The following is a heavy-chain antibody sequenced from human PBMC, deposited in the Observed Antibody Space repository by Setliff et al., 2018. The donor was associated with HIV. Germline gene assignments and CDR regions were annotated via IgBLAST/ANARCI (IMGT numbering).Heavy chain of an antibody. V-gene: IGHV4-34*01. Sequence: PSETLSLTCAVYGGSFSGFYWNWIRQAPGKGLEWIGEINHSRGTKYNPSLKSRVTISVDTSKNQFSLKLSSVTAADTAFYYCARGFSGDYLFTGYLDVWGKGTTVTVSS. J-gene: IGHJ6*03. D-gene: IGHD3-22*01. CDR2: INHSRGT. CDR3: ARGFSGDYLFTGYLDV. CDR1: GGSFSGFY.